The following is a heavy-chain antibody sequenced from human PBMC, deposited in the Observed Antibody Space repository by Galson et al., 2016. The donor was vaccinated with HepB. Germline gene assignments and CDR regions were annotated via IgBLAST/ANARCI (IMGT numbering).Heavy chain of an antibody. CDR3: ARGLWGYGDSSGTFDI. CDR2: INNSGST. D-gene: IGHD3-10*01. V-gene: IGHV4-34*01. J-gene: IGHJ3*02. CDR1: GGSFSGYY. Sequence: LSLTCTVNGGSFSGYYWSWIRQSPGKEPEWIGEINNSGSTKYTMSLRSRVTISIDTSKKNFALRLSSVTAADTALYYCARGLWGYGDSSGTFDIWGQGTMVTVSS.